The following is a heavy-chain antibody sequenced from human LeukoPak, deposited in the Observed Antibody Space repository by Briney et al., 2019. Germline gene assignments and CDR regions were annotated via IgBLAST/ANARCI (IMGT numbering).Heavy chain of an antibody. D-gene: IGHD3-22*01. V-gene: IGHV4-59*11. Sequence: SETLSLTCTVSGGSISSHYWSWIRQPPGKGLEWIGYIYYSGSTNYNPSLKSRVTISVDTSKNQFSLKLSSVTAADTAVYYCARENYYDSSGYYHDAFDIWAKGQWSPSLQ. CDR1: GGSISSHY. CDR3: ARENYYDSSGYYHDAFDI. J-gene: IGHJ3*02. CDR2: IYYSGST.